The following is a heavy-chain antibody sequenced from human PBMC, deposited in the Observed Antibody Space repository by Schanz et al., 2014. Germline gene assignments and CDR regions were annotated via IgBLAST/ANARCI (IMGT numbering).Heavy chain of an antibody. Sequence: QLVQSGSEFRKPGASVKVSCKASGYIFSSYAIHWVRQAPGQGLELMGWINPTTGNPGYAQGFTGRFVFSFDTSVSTAYLQISGLKAEDTAVYYCARARYGLDVWGQGTTVTVSS. CDR1: GYIFSSYA. CDR2: INPTTGNP. CDR3: ARARYGLDV. V-gene: IGHV7-4-1*02. J-gene: IGHJ6*02.